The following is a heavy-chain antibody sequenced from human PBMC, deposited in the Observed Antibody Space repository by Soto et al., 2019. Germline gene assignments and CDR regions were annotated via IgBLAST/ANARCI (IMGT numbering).Heavy chain of an antibody. Sequence: QVQLQESGPGLVKPSQTLSLTCTVSGGSISSGGYYWSWIRQHPGKGLEWIGYIYYSGSTYYNPSLKSRVTISVDTSKTQFSLKLSSVTAADTAVYYCAREAYAGTIFGEGYYYYGMDVWGQGTTVTVSS. CDR3: AREAYAGTIFGEGYYYYGMDV. CDR2: IYYSGST. J-gene: IGHJ6*02. CDR1: GGSISSGGYY. V-gene: IGHV4-31*03. D-gene: IGHD3-3*01.